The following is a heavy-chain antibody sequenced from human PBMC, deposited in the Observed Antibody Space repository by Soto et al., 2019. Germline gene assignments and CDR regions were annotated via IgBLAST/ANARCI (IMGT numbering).Heavy chain of an antibody. D-gene: IGHD3-9*01. CDR2: ISGSGGST. J-gene: IGHJ6*02. CDR3: AKDKPLRYLDWSIWSYGMDV. CDR1: GFTFSSYA. V-gene: IGHV3-23*01. Sequence: PGGSLRLSCAASGFTFSSYAMSWVRQAPGKGLEWVSAISGSGGSTYYADSVKGRFTISRDNSKNTLYLQMNSLRAEDTAVYYCAKDKPLRYLDWSIWSYGMDVWGQGTTVTVSS.